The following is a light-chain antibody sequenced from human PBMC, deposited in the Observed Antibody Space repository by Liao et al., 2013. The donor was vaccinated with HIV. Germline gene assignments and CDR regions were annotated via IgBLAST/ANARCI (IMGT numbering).Light chain of an antibody. Sequence: SYVLTQAPSVSVAPGRTATITCGGINIGTKRVHWYQQKPGQAPVVVISYDSDRPSGIPERFSGSNSGNTATLTISGTQAMDEADYYCQAWDSSTDYVFGTGTTVTVL. J-gene: IGLJ1*01. V-gene: IGLV3-21*01. CDR3: QAWDSSTDYV. CDR1: NIGTKR. CDR2: YDS.